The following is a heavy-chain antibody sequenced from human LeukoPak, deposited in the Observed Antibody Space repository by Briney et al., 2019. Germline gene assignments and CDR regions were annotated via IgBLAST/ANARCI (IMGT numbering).Heavy chain of an antibody. CDR3: AKDTQWLVRGTDY. D-gene: IGHD6-19*01. CDR1: GFTFSSYA. V-gene: IGHV3-23*01. J-gene: IGHJ4*02. CDR2: ISGSGGST. Sequence: QPGGSLRLSCAASGFTFSSYAMSWVRQAPGKGLEWVSAISGSGGSTYYADSVKGRFTISRDNSKNTLYLQTNSLRAEDTAVYYCAKDTQWLVRGTDYWGQGTLVTVSS.